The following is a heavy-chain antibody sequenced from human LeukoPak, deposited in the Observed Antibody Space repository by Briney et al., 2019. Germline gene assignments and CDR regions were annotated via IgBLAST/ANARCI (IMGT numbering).Heavy chain of an antibody. Sequence: PGGSLRLSCAASGFTFNSYAMHWIRQAPGKGLEWVAVMSYDGFNQYYADSVKGRFTISRDNSKNSLYLQMNSLRAEDTAVYYCARDWSSKFPYYYGMDVWGQGTTVTVSS. D-gene: IGHD4-11*01. V-gene: IGHV3-30-3*01. CDR3: ARDWSSKFPYYYGMDV. CDR2: MSYDGFNQ. J-gene: IGHJ6*02. CDR1: GFTFNSYA.